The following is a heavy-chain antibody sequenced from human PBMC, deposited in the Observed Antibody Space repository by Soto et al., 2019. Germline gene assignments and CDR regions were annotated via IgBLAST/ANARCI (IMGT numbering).Heavy chain of an antibody. CDR2: INPNSGGT. Sequence: QVQLVQSGAEVKKPGASVKVSCKASGYTFTGYYMHWVRQAPGQGLEWMGWINPNSGGTNYAQKFQGRVTMTRDTSLSTAAMGLGRVGFGDTAVYYWGRDLLAAAGGGGFDPWGQGTLVTVSS. D-gene: IGHD6-13*01. V-gene: IGHV1-2*02. CDR3: GRDLLAAAGGGGFDP. J-gene: IGHJ5*02. CDR1: GYTFTGYY.